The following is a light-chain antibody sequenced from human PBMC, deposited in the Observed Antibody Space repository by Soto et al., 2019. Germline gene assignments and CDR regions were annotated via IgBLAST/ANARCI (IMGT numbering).Light chain of an antibody. CDR3: QQRADSWT. J-gene: IGKJ1*01. V-gene: IGKV3-11*01. Sequence: EVVLTQSPATLSLSPEERATLSCRASQSVSSYLAWYQQKPGQAPRLLIYDASNRATGIPARFSGSGSGTDFTPTINSLEPEDFEVYYCQQRADSWTFGQGTKVEI. CDR2: DAS. CDR1: QSVSSY.